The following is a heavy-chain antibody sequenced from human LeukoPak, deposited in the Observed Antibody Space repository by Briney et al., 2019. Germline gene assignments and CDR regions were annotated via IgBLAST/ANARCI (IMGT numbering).Heavy chain of an antibody. CDR2: ISSSSSTI. CDR1: GFTFSSYS. Sequence: GGSLRLSCAASGFTFSSYSMNWVRQAPGKGPEWVSYISSSSSTIYYADSVKGRFTISRDTANNSLYLQMNSLRAEDTAVYYCARDLTGYARYFDYWGQGTLVTVSS. D-gene: IGHD3-9*01. CDR3: ARDLTGYARYFDY. V-gene: IGHV3-48*01. J-gene: IGHJ4*02.